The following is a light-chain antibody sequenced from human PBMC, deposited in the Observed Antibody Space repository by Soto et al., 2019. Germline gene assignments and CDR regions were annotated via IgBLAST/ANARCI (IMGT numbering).Light chain of an antibody. J-gene: IGLJ2*01. CDR2: LNSNGSH. Sequence: QLVLTQSPSASASLGASVKLTCTLSSGHSSYAIAWHQQQPEKGPQYLMKLNSNGSHSKGDRIPDRFSGSSSGAERYLTISSRQSEDEADYYCQAWGTGPVVFGGGTKVTVL. CDR1: SGHSSYA. CDR3: QAWGTGPVV. V-gene: IGLV4-69*01.